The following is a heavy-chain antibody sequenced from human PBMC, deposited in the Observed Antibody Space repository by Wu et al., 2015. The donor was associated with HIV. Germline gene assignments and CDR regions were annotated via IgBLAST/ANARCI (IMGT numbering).Heavy chain of an antibody. V-gene: IGHV1-18*01. CDR2: ISAYDSNT. CDR1: GYTFTSYG. CDR3: VRDQQWPTDYYHYYGMDV. Sequence: QVQLVQSGAEVKKPGASVKVSCKASGYTFTSYGISWVRQAPRQGLEWMGWISAYDSNTDYAQNLQGRVTMTTDTSTNTAYMELRSLRFDDTAVYYCVRDQQWPTDYYHYYGMDVWGRRDRRSPSP. J-gene: IGHJ6*02. D-gene: IGHD6-19*01.